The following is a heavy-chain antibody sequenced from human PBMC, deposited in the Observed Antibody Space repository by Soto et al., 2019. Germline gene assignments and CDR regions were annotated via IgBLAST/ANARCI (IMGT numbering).Heavy chain of an antibody. CDR1: GYTFTSYG. CDR3: ARVGNSYYYYGMDV. Sequence: ASVKVSCKASGYTFTSYGISWVRQAPGQGLEWMGWISAYNGNTNCAQKLQGRVTMTTDTSTSTAYMELRSLRSDDTAVYYCARVGNSYYYYGMDVWGQGTTVTVSS. J-gene: IGHJ6*02. CDR2: ISAYNGNT. V-gene: IGHV1-18*01. D-gene: IGHD1-1*01.